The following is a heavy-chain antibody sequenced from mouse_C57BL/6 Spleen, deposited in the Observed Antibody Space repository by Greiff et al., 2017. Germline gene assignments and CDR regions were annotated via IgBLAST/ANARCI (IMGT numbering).Heavy chain of an antibody. D-gene: IGHD2-5*01. V-gene: IGHV5-4*03. CDR2: ISDGGSYT. J-gene: IGHJ1*03. CDR1: GFTFSSYA. CDR3: ASSNYVWYFDV. Sequence: EVKLMESGGGLVKPGGSLKLSCAASGFTFSSYAMSWVRQTPEKRLEWVATISDGGSYTYYPDNVKGRFTISRDNAKNNLYLQMSHLKSEDTAMYYCASSNYVWYFDVWGTGTTVTVSS.